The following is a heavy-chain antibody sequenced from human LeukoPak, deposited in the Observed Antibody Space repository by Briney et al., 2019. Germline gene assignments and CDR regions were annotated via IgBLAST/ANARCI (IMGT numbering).Heavy chain of an antibody. V-gene: IGHV4-30-4*01. Sequence: SETLSLTCTVSGGSISSGDYYWSWIRQPPGKGLEWIGYIYYSGSTYYNPSLKSRVTISVDTSKNQFSLKLSSVTAADTAVYYCASMGLYYYDSSGYFDYWGQGTLVTVSS. D-gene: IGHD3-22*01. CDR1: GGSISSGDYY. CDR3: ASMGLYYYDSSGYFDY. J-gene: IGHJ4*02. CDR2: IYYSGST.